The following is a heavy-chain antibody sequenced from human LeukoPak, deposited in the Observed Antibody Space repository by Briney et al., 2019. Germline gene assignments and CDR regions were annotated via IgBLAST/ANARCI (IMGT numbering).Heavy chain of an antibody. CDR3: ARGSMTSVYFPL. CDR1: GFTVSSNY. CDR2: IYSGDNT. J-gene: IGHJ1*01. Sequence: SGGSLRLSCVGSGFTVSSNYMTWVRQAPGKGLEWVSVIYSGDNTYYADSVKGRFTISRDNSENTLYLQMNSLRAEDTAVYYCARGSMTSVYFPLWGQGTLVTVSS. V-gene: IGHV3-66*01.